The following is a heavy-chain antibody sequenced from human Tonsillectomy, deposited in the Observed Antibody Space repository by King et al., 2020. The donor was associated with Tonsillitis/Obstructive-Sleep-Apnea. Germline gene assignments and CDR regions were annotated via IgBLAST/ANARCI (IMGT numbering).Heavy chain of an antibody. CDR2: IYWDDDK. CDR1: GFSLSTSGVG. D-gene: IGHD5-18*01. CDR3: AHTGSGYSYGYFDF. Sequence: ITLKESGPTLVKPTQTLTLTCTFSGFSLSTSGVGVGWIRQPPGKALEWLALIYWDDDKRYSPSLKSRPTITKDTSKNQVVLNMTNMDPVYTATYYCAHTGSGYSYGYFDFWGQGTLVTVSS. J-gene: IGHJ4*02. V-gene: IGHV2-5*02.